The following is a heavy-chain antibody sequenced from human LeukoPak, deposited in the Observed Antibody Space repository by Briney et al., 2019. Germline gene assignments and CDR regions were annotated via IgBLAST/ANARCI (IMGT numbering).Heavy chain of an antibody. CDR2: ISDIGSI. D-gene: IGHD2/OR15-2a*01. J-gene: IGHJ4*02. CDR1: GGSISSYS. Sequence: SETLSLTCPVFGGSISSYSWGWIRQPPGKGLEWIAYISDIGSINYNPSLKSRVTISLDTSKNQFSLKLSSVTAADTAVYYCAGHHPRNTVDFWGQGTLVTVSS. CDR3: AGHHPRNTVDF. V-gene: IGHV4-59*08.